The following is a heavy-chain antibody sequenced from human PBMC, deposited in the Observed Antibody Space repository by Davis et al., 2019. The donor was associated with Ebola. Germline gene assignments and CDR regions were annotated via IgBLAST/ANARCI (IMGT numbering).Heavy chain of an antibody. D-gene: IGHD2-21*01. J-gene: IGHJ6*02. V-gene: IGHV3-74*01. CDR1: RFTFSTYW. CDR3: GRVILFPGIGMDI. Sequence: PGGSLRLSCAASRFTFSTYWMHWVRQVPGKGLVWVSRISTDGGSTSYADSVEGRFTISRDNAKNMLYVQMNNLRTEDTAIYYCGRVILFPGIGMDIWGQGTAVTVSS. CDR2: ISTDGGST.